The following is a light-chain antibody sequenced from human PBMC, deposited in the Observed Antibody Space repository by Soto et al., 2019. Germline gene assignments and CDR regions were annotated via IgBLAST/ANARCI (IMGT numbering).Light chain of an antibody. CDR2: TTN. Sequence: QSVLTQPHSASGTPGQRVTISCSGSSSNIGTSSVHWFQQLPGTAPKLLISTTNQRPSGVPDRFSGSKSGTSATLGITGLQTGDEADYYCGTWDSSLSAGVFGTGTKVTVL. CDR1: SSNIGTSS. J-gene: IGLJ1*01. V-gene: IGLV1-51*02. CDR3: GTWDSSLSAGV.